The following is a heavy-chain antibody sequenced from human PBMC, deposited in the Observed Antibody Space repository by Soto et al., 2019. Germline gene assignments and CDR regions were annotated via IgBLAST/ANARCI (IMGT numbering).Heavy chain of an antibody. Sequence: QVQLQESGPGLVKPSETLSLTCTVSGGSISSYYWSWIRQPPGKGLEWIGFIFYSGSTSYNPSLKRRVTXSXDXAEYQFSLKLNSVTAADTAVYYCASMIGDPVLSFDSWGQGTLVAVSS. D-gene: IGHD3-10*02. V-gene: IGHV4-59*01. J-gene: IGHJ5*01. CDR2: IFYSGST. CDR3: ASMIGDPVLSFDS. CDR1: GGSISSYY.